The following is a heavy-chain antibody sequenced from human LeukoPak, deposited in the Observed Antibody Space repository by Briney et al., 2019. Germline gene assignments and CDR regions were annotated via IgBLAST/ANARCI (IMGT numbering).Heavy chain of an antibody. D-gene: IGHD3-3*01. Sequence: PSETLSLTCTVSGGSISNYYWSWIRQPPGKGLEWIGYIYYTGSTNYNPSLRSRVTISVDTSKNQFSLNLNSVTAADTAVYYCARARYDFWSGPYYYYMDVWGKGTTVTVSS. J-gene: IGHJ6*03. CDR1: GGSISNYY. CDR2: IYYTGST. V-gene: IGHV4-59*01. CDR3: ARARYDFWSGPYYYYMDV.